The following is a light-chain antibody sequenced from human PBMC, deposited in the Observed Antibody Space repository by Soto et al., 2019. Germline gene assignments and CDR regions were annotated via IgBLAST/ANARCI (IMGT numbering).Light chain of an antibody. CDR3: MQALQGPPT. Sequence: DIVMTQSPVSLPVTPGEPASISCRSSQSLLNSNGHNCLDWYLQKPGQSPQLLVHLGSVRASGVPDRFSGSGSGTDFTLEISSVEAEDVGVYYCMQALQGPPTFGGGTTVEIK. J-gene: IGKJ4*01. CDR2: LGS. V-gene: IGKV2-28*01. CDR1: QSLLNSNGHNC.